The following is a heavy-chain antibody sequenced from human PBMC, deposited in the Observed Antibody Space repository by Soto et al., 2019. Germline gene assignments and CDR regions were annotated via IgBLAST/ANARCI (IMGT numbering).Heavy chain of an antibody. CDR3: ARKVLLCDF. J-gene: IGHJ4*02. V-gene: IGHV1-18*01. D-gene: IGHD3-10*01. CDR2: VSPYYGNT. Sequence: QIQLVQSGPEVTKPGASVKVSCKTSGYNFTDFSITWVRQAPGQGLEWMGWVSPYYGNTQYTEKFQDRVTMTADTSTNTVYLELRTLTSDDTAIYYCARKVLLCDFWGQGTLVTVSS. CDR1: GYNFTDFS.